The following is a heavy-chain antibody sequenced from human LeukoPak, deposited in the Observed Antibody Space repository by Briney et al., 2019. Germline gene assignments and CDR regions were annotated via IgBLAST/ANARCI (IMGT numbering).Heavy chain of an antibody. CDR3: ANCIAARSPLDY. J-gene: IGHJ4*02. CDR2: IRYDGSNK. V-gene: IGHV3-30*02. D-gene: IGHD6-6*01. Sequence: GGSLRLSCAASGFTFSSYGMHWVRQAPGKGLEWVAFIRYDGSNKYYADSVKGRFTISRDNSKNTLYLQMNSLRAEDTAVYYCANCIAARSPLDYWGQGTLVTVSS. CDR1: GFTFSSYG.